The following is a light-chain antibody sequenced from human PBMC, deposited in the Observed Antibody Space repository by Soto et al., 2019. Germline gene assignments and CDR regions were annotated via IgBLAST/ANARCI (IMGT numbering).Light chain of an antibody. J-gene: IGKJ1*01. CDR3: QPYNNWPLT. V-gene: IGKV3-15*01. CDR1: QGIGDT. CDR2: DIS. Sequence: EIVMTQSPATLSLSPGERVTLSCGASQGIGDTLAWYQHKPGQTPRLLIYDISTRATGVPARFSGSRSGPEFTLTINSLQSEDFAFYYCQPYNNWPLTFGQGTKVDIK.